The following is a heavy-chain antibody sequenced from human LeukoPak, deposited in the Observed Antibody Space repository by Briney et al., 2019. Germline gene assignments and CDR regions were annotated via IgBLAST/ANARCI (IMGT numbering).Heavy chain of an antibody. Sequence: ASVKVSCKASGYTFTGYYMHWVRQAPGQGLEWMGWINCNSGGTKYAQKFQGRVSMSRDTSISTAYLELSRLRSDDTAVYYCARDLTIVGGVSDPHIRDHWGQGTLVTVSS. D-gene: IGHD3-3*01. CDR1: GYTFTGYY. CDR2: INCNSGGT. V-gene: IGHV1-2*02. CDR3: ARDLTIVGGVSDPHIRDH. J-gene: IGHJ5*02.